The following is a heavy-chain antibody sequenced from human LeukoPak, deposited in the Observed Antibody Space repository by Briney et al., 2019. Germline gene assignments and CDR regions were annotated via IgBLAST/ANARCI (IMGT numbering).Heavy chain of an antibody. D-gene: IGHD1-14*01. CDR3: AKNLDGDWFDP. Sequence: PGGSLRLSCAASGFTLSSYSMNWVRQAPGKGLEWVSSISGRSNYIYYADSVKGRFTIYRDNAKNSLYLQMNSLRVEDMAVYYCAKNLDGDWFDPWGQGTLVTVSS. J-gene: IGHJ5*02. V-gene: IGHV3-21*01. CDR1: GFTLSSYS. CDR2: ISGRSNYI.